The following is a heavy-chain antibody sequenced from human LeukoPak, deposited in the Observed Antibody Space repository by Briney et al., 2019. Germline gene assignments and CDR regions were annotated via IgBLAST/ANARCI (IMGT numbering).Heavy chain of an antibody. J-gene: IGHJ4*02. Sequence: GGSLRLSCAASGFTFSSYAMSWVRQAPGKGLEWVSAISGSGGSTYYADSVKGRFTISRDNSRDTLYLQMNSLRAEDTAMYYCARDTRTIFGIDYWGQGTLVTVSS. D-gene: IGHD3-3*01. CDR2: ISGSGGST. CDR1: GFTFSSYA. CDR3: ARDTRTIFGIDY. V-gene: IGHV3-23*01.